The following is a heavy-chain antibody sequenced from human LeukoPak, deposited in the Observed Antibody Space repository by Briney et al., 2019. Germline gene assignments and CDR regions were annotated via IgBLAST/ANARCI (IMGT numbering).Heavy chain of an antibody. CDR3: ARSSYYYGADAFDI. J-gene: IGHJ3*02. Sequence: SETLSLTCTVSGGSISSSSYYWGWIRQPPGKGLEWIGCIYYTGSTYYNPSLKSRVAISVDTSKKQFSLKLSAVTAADTAVYYCARSSYYYGADAFDIWGQGTMVTVSS. CDR2: IYYTGST. D-gene: IGHD3-10*01. V-gene: IGHV4-39*07. CDR1: GGSISSSSYY.